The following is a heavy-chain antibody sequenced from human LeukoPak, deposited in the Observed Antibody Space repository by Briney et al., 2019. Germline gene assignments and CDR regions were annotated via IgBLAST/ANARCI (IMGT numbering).Heavy chain of an antibody. D-gene: IGHD6-19*01. CDR2: IIPIFGTA. J-gene: IGHJ4*02. Sequence: SVKVSCKASGGTFSNYAISWVRQAPGQGLEWMGGIIPIFGTANYAQKFQGRVTITADESTSTAYMELSSLRSEDTAVYYCARDSSGWFEIDYWGQETLVTVSS. V-gene: IGHV1-69*13. CDR1: GGTFSNYA. CDR3: ARDSSGWFEIDY.